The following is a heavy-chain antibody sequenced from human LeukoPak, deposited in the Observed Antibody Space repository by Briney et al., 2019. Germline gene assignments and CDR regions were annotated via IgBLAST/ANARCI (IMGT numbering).Heavy chain of an antibody. J-gene: IGHJ6*02. CDR3: ARDLRGYSYGSNYYYYYGMDV. CDR1: GGSTSSGSYY. V-gene: IGHV4-61*02. CDR2: IYTSGST. D-gene: IGHD5-18*01. Sequence: PSETLSLTCTVSGGSTSSGSYYWSWIRQPAGKGLEWIGRIYTSGSTNYNPSLKSRVTISVDTSKNQFSLKLSSVTAADTAVYYCARDLRGYSYGSNYYYYYGMDVWGQGTTVTVSS.